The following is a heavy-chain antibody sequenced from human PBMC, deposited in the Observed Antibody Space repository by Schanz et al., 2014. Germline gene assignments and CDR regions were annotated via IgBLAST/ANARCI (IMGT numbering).Heavy chain of an antibody. V-gene: IGHV3-15*01. CDR3: ATASSPVREAGAGSAFHL. CDR2: NKSKTDGETT. Sequence: EVQLVESGGGLVKPGGSLRLSCAASTSIFNHAWMSWVRQAPGKGLEWLGHNKSKTDGETTDYAAPVKGRFSISRDDSQNTLYLQMNSLKIEDTAVYYCATASSPVREAGAGSAFHLWGQGTLVTVSP. CDR1: TSIFNHAW. J-gene: IGHJ5*02. D-gene: IGHD6-13*01.